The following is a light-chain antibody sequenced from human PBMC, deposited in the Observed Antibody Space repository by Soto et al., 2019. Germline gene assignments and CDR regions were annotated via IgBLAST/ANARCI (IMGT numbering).Light chain of an antibody. CDR2: LGS. J-gene: IGKJ2*01. Sequence: DIVMTQSPLSLPVIPGEPASISCRSSQSLLHSNGYNYLDWYLQKPGQSPHLLIYLGSNRASGVPDRISGGGSGTDFTLKISRVEAEDVGVYYCMQALQTPYTFGQGTKLEI. V-gene: IGKV2-28*01. CDR3: MQALQTPYT. CDR1: QSLLHSNGYNY.